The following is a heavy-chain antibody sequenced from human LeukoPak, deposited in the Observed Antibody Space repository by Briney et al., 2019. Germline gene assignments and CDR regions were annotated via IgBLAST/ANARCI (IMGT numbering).Heavy chain of an antibody. CDR3: ARRSGSYDY. D-gene: IGHD1-26*01. Sequence: PGGSLRLSCAASGFTFNTYWMSWVRQAPGKGPEWVANIKEDGSEINHVDSVKGRFTISRDNAKDSLYLQMNSLRAEDTAVYYCARRSGSYDYWGQGTLVTVSS. J-gene: IGHJ4*02. CDR1: GFTFNTYW. CDR2: IKEDGSEI. V-gene: IGHV3-7*01.